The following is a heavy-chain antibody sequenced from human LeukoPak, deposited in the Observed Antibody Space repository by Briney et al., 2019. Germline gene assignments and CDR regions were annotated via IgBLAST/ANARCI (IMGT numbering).Heavy chain of an antibody. CDR1: GGSISSGSYC. V-gene: IGHV4-61*02. J-gene: IGHJ4*02. CDR2: IYTSGST. Sequence: PSETLSLTCTVSGGSISSGSYCWSWLRQPAGKGLEWIGRIYTSGSTNYNPSLKSRVTISVDTSKNQFSLKLSSVTAADTAGYCSARDVTGGFHYWGEDTLHTVSS. D-gene: IGHD3-10*01. CDR3: ARDVTGGFHY.